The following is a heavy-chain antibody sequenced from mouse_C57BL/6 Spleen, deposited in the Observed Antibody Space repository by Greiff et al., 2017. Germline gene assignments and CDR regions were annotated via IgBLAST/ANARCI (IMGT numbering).Heavy chain of an antibody. Sequence: HLVESGPELVKPGASVKISCKASGYSFTDYNMNWVKQSNGKSLEWIGVINPNYGTTSYNQKFKGKATLTVDQSSSTAYMQLNSLTSEDSAVYYCARGFPYGDYAMDYWGQGTSVTVSS. CDR2: INPNYGTT. CDR1: GYSFTDYN. D-gene: IGHD1-1*01. CDR3: ARGFPYGDYAMDY. V-gene: IGHV1-39*01. J-gene: IGHJ4*01.